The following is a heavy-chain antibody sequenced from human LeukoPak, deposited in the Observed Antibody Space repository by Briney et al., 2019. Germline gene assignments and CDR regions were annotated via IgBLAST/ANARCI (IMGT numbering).Heavy chain of an antibody. CDR1: EFTFSSYN. Sequence: GGSLRLSCAASEFTFSSYNMNWVRQAPGKGLEWVSSISSSSDYIYYADSVKGRFTISRDNAKNSLYLQMKSLRAEDTAVYYCARGPMVRGVIIRRSKSGYFDYWGQGTLVTVSS. J-gene: IGHJ4*02. V-gene: IGHV3-21*01. CDR3: ARGPMVRGVIIRRSKSGYFDY. CDR2: ISSSSDYI. D-gene: IGHD3-10*01.